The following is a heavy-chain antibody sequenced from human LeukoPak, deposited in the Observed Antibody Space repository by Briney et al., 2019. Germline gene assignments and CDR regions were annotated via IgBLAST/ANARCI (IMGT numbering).Heavy chain of an antibody. J-gene: IGHJ6*03. CDR2: FDPEDGET. Sequence: ASVKVSCKVSGYTLTELSMHWVRQAPGKGLEWMGGFDPEDGETIYAQKFQGRVTMTRDTSISTAYMELSRLRSDDTAVYYCAREGGMTTVTTGYYYYMDVWGKGTTVTISS. CDR3: AREGGMTTVTTGYYYYMDV. CDR1: GYTLTELS. D-gene: IGHD4-17*01. V-gene: IGHV1-24*01.